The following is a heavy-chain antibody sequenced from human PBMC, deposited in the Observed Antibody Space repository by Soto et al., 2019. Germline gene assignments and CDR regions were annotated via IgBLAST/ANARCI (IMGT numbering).Heavy chain of an antibody. Sequence: QGQLQQWGEGLLKPRETLSPTSAAFGGPSSGSFWPWFAQPQGRGREWIGEINYSGSTNYNPSLKSRVTISVDTSKNQFSLKLTSVTAADTAVYFCARGRTGYSSSWYVDWGQGTLVTVSS. CDR1: GGPSSGSF. CDR2: INYSGST. D-gene: IGHD6-13*01. J-gene: IGHJ4*02. CDR3: ARGRTGYSSSWYVD. V-gene: IGHV4-34*01.